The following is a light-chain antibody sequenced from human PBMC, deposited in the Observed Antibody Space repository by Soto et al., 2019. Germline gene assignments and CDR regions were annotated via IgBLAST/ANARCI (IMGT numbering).Light chain of an antibody. CDR2: EVS. CDR1: SSDVGGYDY. Sequence: QSALTQPASVSGSPGQSITVSCTGTSSDVGGYDYVSWYQQYPDKAPKLMIYEVSNRPSGVSSRFSGSKSGNTASLTISGLQAEDGADYYCSSYTSNSTRVFGTGTKVTVL. CDR3: SSYTSNSTRV. J-gene: IGLJ1*01. V-gene: IGLV2-14*01.